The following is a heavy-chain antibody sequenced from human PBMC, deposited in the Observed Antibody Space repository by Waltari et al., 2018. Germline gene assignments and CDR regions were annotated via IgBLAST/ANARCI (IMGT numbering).Heavy chain of an antibody. D-gene: IGHD6-13*01. V-gene: IGHV4-4*02. CDR3: ARVPREQLIGEGD. Sequence: QVQLQESGPGLVKPSGPLSLTCAVSGGSLSSSNRWRWVRQPPGKGLEWIGEIYHSGSTNYNPSLKSRVTISVDKSKNQFSLKLSSVTAADTTVYYCARVPREQLIGEGDWGQGTLVTVSS. CDR2: IYHSGST. CDR1: GGSLSSSNR. J-gene: IGHJ4*02.